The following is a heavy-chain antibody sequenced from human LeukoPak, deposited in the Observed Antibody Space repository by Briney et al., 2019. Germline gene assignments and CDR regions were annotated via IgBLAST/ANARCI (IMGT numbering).Heavy chain of an antibody. J-gene: IGHJ6*02. D-gene: IGHD7-27*01. Sequence: SETLSLTCTVSGGSISSSSYYWGWIRQPPGKGLEWIGSIYYSGSTYYNPSLKSRVTISVDTSKNQFSLKLSSVTAADTAVYYCASGVELGYYYYGMDAWGQGTTVTVSS. CDR2: IYYSGST. V-gene: IGHV4-39*01. CDR1: GGSISSSSYY. CDR3: ASGVELGYYYYGMDA.